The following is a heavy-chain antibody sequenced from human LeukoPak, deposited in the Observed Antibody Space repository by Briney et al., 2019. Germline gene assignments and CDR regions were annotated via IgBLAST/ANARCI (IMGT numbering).Heavy chain of an antibody. V-gene: IGHV3-30*18. CDR2: ISYDGSNK. CDR3: AKLSGHNYYFDY. Sequence: GESLRLSCAASGFTFSSYGMHWVRQAPGKGLEWVAVISYDGSNKYYADSVKGRFTISRDNSKNTLYLQMNSLRAEDTAVYYCAKLSGHNYYFDYWGQGTLVTVSS. D-gene: IGHD2-15*01. J-gene: IGHJ4*02. CDR1: GFTFSSYG.